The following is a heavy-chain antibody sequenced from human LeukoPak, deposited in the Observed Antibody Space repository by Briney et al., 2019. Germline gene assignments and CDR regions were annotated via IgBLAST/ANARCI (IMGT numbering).Heavy chain of an antibody. CDR3: AKVRGYNYEYDGFDI. CDR2: IRFDGSNK. CDR1: GFTFSGYG. Sequence: GGSLRLSCAASGFTFSGYGMHWVRQAPGKGLQWVTFIRFDGSNKYYADSVKGRFTISRDNSKDTVYLQMNSLRAEDTAVYYYAKVRGYNYEYDGFDIWGQGTMVTVSS. D-gene: IGHD5-18*01. J-gene: IGHJ3*02. V-gene: IGHV3-30*02.